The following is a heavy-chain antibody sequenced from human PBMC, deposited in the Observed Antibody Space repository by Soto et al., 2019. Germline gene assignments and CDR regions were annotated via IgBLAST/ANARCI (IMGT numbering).Heavy chain of an antibody. CDR1: GFTFSSYS. CDR3: ARRSGSYRAFDI. J-gene: IGHJ3*02. CDR2: ISSSSSYI. Sequence: GGSLRLSCAASGFTFSSYSMNWVRQAPGKGLEWVSSISSSSSYIYYADSVKGRFTISRDNAKNSLYLQMNSLRAEDTAVYYCARRSGSYRAFDIWGQGTMVTVSS. V-gene: IGHV3-21*01. D-gene: IGHD1-26*01.